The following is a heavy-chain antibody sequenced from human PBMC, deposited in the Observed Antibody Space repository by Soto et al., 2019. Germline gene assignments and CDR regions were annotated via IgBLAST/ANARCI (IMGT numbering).Heavy chain of an antibody. CDR3: ASLIAADDDY. D-gene: IGHD6-13*01. CDR1: GGTFSSYT. V-gene: IGHV1-69*02. Sequence: QVQLVQSGAEVKKPGSSVKVSCKASGGTFSSYTISWVRQAPGQGLEWMGRIIPILGIANYAQKFQGRVTITADKSTSTAYMGLSSLRSEDTAVYYCASLIAADDDYWGQGTLVTVSS. CDR2: IIPILGIA. J-gene: IGHJ4*02.